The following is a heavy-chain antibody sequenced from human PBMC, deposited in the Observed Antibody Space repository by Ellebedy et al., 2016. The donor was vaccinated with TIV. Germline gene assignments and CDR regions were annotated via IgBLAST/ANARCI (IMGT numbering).Heavy chain of an antibody. J-gene: IGHJ6*02. CDR1: GFTFSDQY. Sequence: GESLKISCAASGFTFSDQYMDWVRQAPGKGLEWLGRTRNKANGYTAEYAASVKGRFAISRVDSKNSLYRNSLKTEDTAVYYCARRVLAHYGMDVWGQGTTVTVSS. CDR3: ARRVLAHYGMDV. D-gene: IGHD3-16*01. CDR2: TRNKANGYTA. V-gene: IGHV3-72*01.